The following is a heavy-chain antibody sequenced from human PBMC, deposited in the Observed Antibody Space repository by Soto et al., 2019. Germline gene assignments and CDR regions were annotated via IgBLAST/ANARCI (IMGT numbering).Heavy chain of an antibody. V-gene: IGHV3-11*06. Sequence: GGSLRLSCAASGFTFSDYYMSWIRQAPGKGLEWVSYISSSSSYTNYADSVKGRFTISRDNAKNSLYLQMNSLRAEDTAVYYCASRAVAGTPDYWGQGTLVTVSS. CDR3: ASRAVAGTPDY. CDR1: GFTFSDYY. CDR2: ISSSSSYT. J-gene: IGHJ4*02. D-gene: IGHD6-19*01.